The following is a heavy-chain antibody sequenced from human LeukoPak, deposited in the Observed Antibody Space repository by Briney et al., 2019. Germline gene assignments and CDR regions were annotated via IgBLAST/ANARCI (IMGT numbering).Heavy chain of an antibody. D-gene: IGHD1-26*01. CDR3: AREGGSFSFADY. V-gene: IGHV3-33*01. CDR1: GFIFSNAG. J-gene: IGHJ4*02. CDR2: IWYDGSNR. Sequence: PGGSLRLSCAASGFIFSNAGLHWVRQAPGKGLEWVAVIWYDGSNRYYADSVRGRFTISRDDSKNTLYLKMNSLRAEDTAMYYCAREGGSFSFADYWGQGTLVTVSS.